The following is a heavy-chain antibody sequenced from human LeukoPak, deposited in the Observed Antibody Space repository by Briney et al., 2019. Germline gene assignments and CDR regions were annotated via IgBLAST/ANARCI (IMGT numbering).Heavy chain of an antibody. V-gene: IGHV4-38-2*02. J-gene: IGHJ4*02. CDR3: ARAFLLHFDY. CDR2: IYHSGST. D-gene: IGHD2/OR15-2a*01. CDR1: GYSISSGYY. Sequence: SETLSLTCTVSGYSISSGYYWGWIRQPPGKGLEWIGSIYHSGSTYYNPSLKSRVTISVDTSKNQFSLKLSSVTAADTAVYYCARAFLLHFDYWGQGTLVTVSS.